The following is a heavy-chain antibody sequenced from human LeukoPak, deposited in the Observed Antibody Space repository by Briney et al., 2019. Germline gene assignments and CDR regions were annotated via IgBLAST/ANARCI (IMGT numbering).Heavy chain of an antibody. V-gene: IGHV7-4-1*02. Sequence: ASVKVSCKASGYTFTIYAMNRVRQAPGQGLEWMGWINTNTGNPTYAQGFTGRFVFSLDTSVSTAYLQISSLKAEDTAVYYCAREKAAAGPNWFDPWGQGTLVTVSS. CDR3: AREKAAAGPNWFDP. J-gene: IGHJ5*02. CDR1: GYTFTIYA. D-gene: IGHD6-13*01. CDR2: INTNTGNP.